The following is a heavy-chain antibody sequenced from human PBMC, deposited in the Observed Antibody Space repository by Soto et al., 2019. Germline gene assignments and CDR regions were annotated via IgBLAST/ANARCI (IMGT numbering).Heavy chain of an antibody. D-gene: IGHD2-2*01. CDR1: GYTFTSYG. V-gene: IGHV1-18*01. CDR2: ISAYNGNT. CDR3: ARVNEDIVVVPAAMGYYYYMDV. J-gene: IGHJ6*03. Sequence: GASVKVSCKASGYTFTSYGISWVRQAPGKGLEWMGWISAYNGNTNYAQKLQGRVTMTTDTSTSTAYMELRSLRSDDTAVYYCARVNEDIVVVPAAMGYYYYMDVWGKGTTVTVS.